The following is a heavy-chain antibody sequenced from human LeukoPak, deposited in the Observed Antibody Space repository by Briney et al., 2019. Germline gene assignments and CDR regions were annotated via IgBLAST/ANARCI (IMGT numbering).Heavy chain of an antibody. J-gene: IGHJ4*02. CDR1: GGAFSSYA. V-gene: IGHV1-69*04. CDR2: IIPILGIA. Sequence: ASVKVSCKASGGAFSSYAISWVRQAPGQGLEWMGRIIPILGIANYAQKFQGRVTITADKSTSTAYMELSSLRSEDTAVYYCSRPKQPGTTVYYFDYWGQGTLVSVSS. CDR3: SRPKQPGTTVYYFDY. D-gene: IGHD1-7*01.